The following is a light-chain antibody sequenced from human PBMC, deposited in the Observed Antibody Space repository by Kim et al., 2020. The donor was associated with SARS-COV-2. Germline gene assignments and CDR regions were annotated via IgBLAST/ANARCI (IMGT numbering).Light chain of an antibody. CDR1: SGSIASNY. J-gene: IGLJ2*01. Sequence: GKTETISWTGSSGSIASNYEQWYQQRPGSAPTTVIYEDNQRPSGVPDRFSGSIDSSSNSASLTISGLKTEDEADYYCQSYDSSHVVFGGGTQLTVL. CDR2: EDN. V-gene: IGLV6-57*02. CDR3: QSYDSSHVV.